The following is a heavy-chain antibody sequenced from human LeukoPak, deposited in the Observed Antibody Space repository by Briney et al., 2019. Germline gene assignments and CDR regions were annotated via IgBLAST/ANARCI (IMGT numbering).Heavy chain of an antibody. D-gene: IGHD3-10*01. Sequence: SETLSLTCAVYGGSFSGYSWTWIRQPPGKGLEWIGEMSHSGYPNYNPSLKSRVAISVDTSKNQFPLNLTSVTAADTAVYYCAGPRLLYGSGPILVWGQGNLVTVSS. CDR3: AGPRLLYGSGPILV. J-gene: IGHJ4*02. V-gene: IGHV4-34*01. CDR2: MSHSGYP. CDR1: GGSFSGYS.